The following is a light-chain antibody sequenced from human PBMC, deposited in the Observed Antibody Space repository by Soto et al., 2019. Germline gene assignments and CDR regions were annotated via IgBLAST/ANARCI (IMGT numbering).Light chain of an antibody. CDR2: DAS. Sequence: EIVLTQSPATLSLSPGERATLSCRASQGVSSYLAWYQQKPGQAPRLLIYDASNRATGIPARFSGSGSGTDFTLTISSLEPEDFAVYYCQQRRTFGQGTKVDIK. CDR1: QGVSSY. CDR3: QQRRT. J-gene: IGKJ1*01. V-gene: IGKV3-11*01.